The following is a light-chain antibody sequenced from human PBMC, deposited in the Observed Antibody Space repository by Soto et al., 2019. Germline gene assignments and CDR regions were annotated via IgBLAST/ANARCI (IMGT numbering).Light chain of an antibody. CDR3: MQGTYWPYT. CDR2: KVS. J-gene: IGKJ2*01. CDR1: QSPLYSDGNTY. V-gene: IGKV2-30*01. Sequence: DVVKTQSPLSLPVTLGQPASISCRSSQSPLYSDGNTYLSWFHQRPGQSPRRLIYKVSHRDSGVRGKITRNWASHSFTPANKKGEAEDLGVYYCMQGTYWPYTFGQGTKLEIK.